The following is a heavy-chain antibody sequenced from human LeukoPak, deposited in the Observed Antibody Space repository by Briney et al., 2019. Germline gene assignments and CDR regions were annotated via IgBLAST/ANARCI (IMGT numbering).Heavy chain of an antibody. Sequence: GSSVKVSCEASLGTVNRYALSSGRQTPGQGLEWMGGIFPIFGTANYAQKFQGRVTITTDESTSTAYMELSSLRSEDTAVYYCATGPVLIDYYYMDVWGKGTTVTVSS. V-gene: IGHV1-69*05. J-gene: IGHJ6*03. CDR3: ATGPVLIDYYYMDV. CDR2: IFPIFGTA. D-gene: IGHD3-10*01. CDR1: LGTVNRYA.